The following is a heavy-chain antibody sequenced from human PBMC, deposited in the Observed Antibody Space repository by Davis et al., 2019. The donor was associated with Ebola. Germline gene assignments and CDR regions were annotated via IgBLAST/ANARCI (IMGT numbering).Heavy chain of an antibody. Sequence: ASVKVSCKASGYTFTSYYMHWVRQAPGQGLEWMGIINPSGGSTSYAQKFQGRVTITADESTSTAYMELSSLRSEDTTVYYCARGIGLEEYYFDYWGQGTLVTVSS. CDR3: ARGIGLEEYYFDY. CDR1: GYTFTSYY. CDR2: INPSGGST. V-gene: IGHV1-46*01. D-gene: IGHD3-10*01. J-gene: IGHJ4*02.